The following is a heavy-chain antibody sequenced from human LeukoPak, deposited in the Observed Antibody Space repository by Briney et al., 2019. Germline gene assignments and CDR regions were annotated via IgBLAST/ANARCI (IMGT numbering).Heavy chain of an antibody. CDR3: ACYRITIFADY. J-gene: IGHJ4*02. Sequence: SETLSLTCTDSGGSISSSSYYWGWIRQPPGKGLEWIGSIYYSGSTYYNPSLKSRVTISVDTSKNQFSLKLSSVTAADTAVYYCACYRITIFADYWGQGTLVTVSS. CDR2: IYYSGST. D-gene: IGHD3-3*01. V-gene: IGHV4-39*01. CDR1: GGSISSSSYY.